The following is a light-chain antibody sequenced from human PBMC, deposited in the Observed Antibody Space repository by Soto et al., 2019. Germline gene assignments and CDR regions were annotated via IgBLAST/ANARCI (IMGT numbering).Light chain of an antibody. CDR2: EVS. V-gene: IGLV2-8*01. CDR1: SSDVGNYKY. CDR3: SSYAGSNNWV. Sequence: QSALTQSPSASGSPGQSVTISCTGTSSDVGNYKYVSWYQQHPGKAPKLMIYEVSKRPSGVPDRFSGSKSGNMASLTVSGLQAEDEADYYCSSYAGSNNWVFGGGTKVTVL. J-gene: IGLJ3*02.